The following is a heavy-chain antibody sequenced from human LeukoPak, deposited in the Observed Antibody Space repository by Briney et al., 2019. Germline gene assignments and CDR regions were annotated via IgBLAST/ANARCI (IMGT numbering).Heavy chain of an antibody. CDR3: AKHYGSGTYYNYLDY. CDR1: GFTFSSYA. V-gene: IGHV3-23*01. J-gene: IGHJ4*02. CDR2: ISSNGGGT. Sequence: GGSLRLSCAASGFTFSSYAMSWVRRASGKGLEWVSAISSNGGGTFYADSGKGQFTISRDNSQNTLYLQMNSLRAEDTAIYYCAKHYGSGTYYNYLDYWGQGTLVTVSS. D-gene: IGHD3-10*01.